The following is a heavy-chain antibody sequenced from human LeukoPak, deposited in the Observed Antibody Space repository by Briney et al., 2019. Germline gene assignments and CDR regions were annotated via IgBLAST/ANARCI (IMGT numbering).Heavy chain of an antibody. D-gene: IGHD1-1*01. Sequence: ASVKVSCKASGYTFTGYYMHWVRQAPGQGLEWMGWINAGNGNTKYSQRLQGRVTITRDTSANTAYVELSSLRSEDTAVYYCARDGASIDDQYYGLDVWGQGTTVTVSS. V-gene: IGHV1-3*01. CDR3: ARDGASIDDQYYGLDV. CDR1: GYTFTGYY. J-gene: IGHJ6*02. CDR2: INAGNGNT.